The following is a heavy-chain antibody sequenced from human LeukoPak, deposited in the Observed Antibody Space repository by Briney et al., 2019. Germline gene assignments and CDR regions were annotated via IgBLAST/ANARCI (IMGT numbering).Heavy chain of an antibody. CDR3: ARLLVDYYDSSGSGMLDY. D-gene: IGHD3-22*01. Sequence: GESLKISCKGSGYSFTSYWIGWVRQMPGKVLEWMGIIYPGDSDTRYSPSFQGQVTISADKSISTAYLQWSSPKASDTAMYYCARLLVDYYDSSGSGMLDYWGQGTLVTVSS. V-gene: IGHV5-51*01. CDR2: IYPGDSDT. CDR1: GYSFTSYW. J-gene: IGHJ4*02.